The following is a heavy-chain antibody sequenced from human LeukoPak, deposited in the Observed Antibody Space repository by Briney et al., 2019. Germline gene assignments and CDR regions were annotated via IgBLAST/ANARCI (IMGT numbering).Heavy chain of an antibody. Sequence: GESLKISCKGSGYSFTSYWIGWVRQMPGKGLEWMGIIYPGDSDTSYNPSFQVQVTISADKSISTPYLQWSRLKASDTAMYYCARQAVPVAKYFQYWGQGTLVTVST. CDR3: ARQAVPVAKYFQY. V-gene: IGHV5-51*01. D-gene: IGHD2-2*01. J-gene: IGHJ1*01. CDR1: GYSFTSYW. CDR2: IYPGDSDT.